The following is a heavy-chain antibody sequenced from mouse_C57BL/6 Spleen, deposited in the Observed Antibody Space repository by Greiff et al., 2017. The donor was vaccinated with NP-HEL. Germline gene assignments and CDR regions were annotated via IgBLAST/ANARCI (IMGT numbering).Heavy chain of an antibody. V-gene: IGHV1-64*01. CDR3: ARWVVATNYFDY. D-gene: IGHD1-1*01. CDR2: IHPNSGST. Sequence: QVQLQQPGAELVKPGASVKLSCKASGYTFTSYWMHWVKQRLGQGLEWIGMIHPNSGSTNYNEKFKSKATLTVDKSSSTAYMQLSSLTSEDSAVYYCARWVVATNYFDYWGQGTTLTVSS. CDR1: GYTFTSYW. J-gene: IGHJ2*01.